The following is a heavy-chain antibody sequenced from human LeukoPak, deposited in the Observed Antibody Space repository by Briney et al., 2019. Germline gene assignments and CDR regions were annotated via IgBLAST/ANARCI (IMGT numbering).Heavy chain of an antibody. CDR3: ARDRKEGYRSSTSCPLDY. V-gene: IGHV3-48*01. Sequence: PGGSLRLSCAASGFTFSSYSMNWVRQAPGKGLEWVSYISSSSSTIYYADSVKGRFTISRDNAKNSLYLQMNSLRAEDTAVYYCARDRKEGYRSSTSCPLDYWGQGTLVTVSS. J-gene: IGHJ4*02. D-gene: IGHD2-2*01. CDR2: ISSSSSTI. CDR1: GFTFSSYS.